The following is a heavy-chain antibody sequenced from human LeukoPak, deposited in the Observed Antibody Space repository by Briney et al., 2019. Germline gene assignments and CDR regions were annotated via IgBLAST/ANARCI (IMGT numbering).Heavy chain of an antibody. V-gene: IGHV4-39*01. D-gene: IGHD1-26*01. CDR3: ARRPLVGADY. J-gene: IGHJ4*02. CDR2: ISYSGST. CDR1: GGSISSSSYY. Sequence: SETLSLTCTVSGGSISSSSYYWGWIRQPPGKGLEWIGSISYSGSTYYNPSLKSRVTISVDTSKNQFSLKLNSVTAADTAVYYCARRPLVGADYWGQGTLVTVSS.